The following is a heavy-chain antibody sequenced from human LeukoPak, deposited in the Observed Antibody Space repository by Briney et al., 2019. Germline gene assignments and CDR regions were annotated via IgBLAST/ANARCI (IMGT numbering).Heavy chain of an antibody. Sequence: SETLSLTCTVSGGSISSSSYYWGWIRQPPGKGLEWIGSIYYSGSTYYNPSLKSRVTISVDTSENHFSLNLTSVTAADTAVYYCTRRFYVAGYCISNSCSFDIWGQGTLVTVSS. CDR1: GGSISSSSYY. CDR3: TRRFYVAGYCISNSCSFDI. CDR2: IYYSGST. D-gene: IGHD2-2*01. J-gene: IGHJ5*02. V-gene: IGHV4-39*02.